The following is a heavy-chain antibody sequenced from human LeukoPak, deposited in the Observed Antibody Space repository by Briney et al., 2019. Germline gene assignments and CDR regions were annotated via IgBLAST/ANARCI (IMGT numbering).Heavy chain of an antibody. CDR2: ISSSSSYI. CDR1: GFTFSSYA. Sequence: GGSLRLSCAASGFTFSSYAMSWVRQAPGKGLEWVSSISSSSSYIYYADSVKGRFTISRDNAKNSLYLQMNSLRAEDTAVYYCARDRADYYDSSGYYYVVYFDYWGQGTLVTVSS. V-gene: IGHV3-21*01. D-gene: IGHD3-22*01. J-gene: IGHJ4*02. CDR3: ARDRADYYDSSGYYYVVYFDY.